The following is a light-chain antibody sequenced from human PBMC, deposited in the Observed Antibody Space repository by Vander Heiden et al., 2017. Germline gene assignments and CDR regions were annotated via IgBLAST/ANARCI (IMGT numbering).Light chain of an antibody. J-gene: IGLJ1*01. Sequence: QSALTQPPSVSGSPGQSVTISCTGTYSDVGSYNRVSWYQRPPGTAPKLMIYEVSNRPSGVPDRFSGSKSGNTASLTISGLQAEDEADYYCSSYTSSSTPVFGTGTKVTVL. CDR1: YSDVGSYNR. V-gene: IGLV2-18*02. CDR2: EVS. CDR3: SSYTSSSTPV.